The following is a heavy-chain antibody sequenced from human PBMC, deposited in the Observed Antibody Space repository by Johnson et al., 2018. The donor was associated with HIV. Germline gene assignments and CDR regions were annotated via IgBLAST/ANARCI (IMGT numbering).Heavy chain of an antibody. CDR3: ARHFRGGDRGAFDI. CDR2: ISYDGSNK. V-gene: IGHV3-30*04. Sequence: QVQLVESGGDVVQPGRSLRLSCAASGFTFSSYAMHWVRQAPGKGLEWVAVISYDGSNKYYADSVKGRFTISRDNSKNTLYLQMNSLRAEDTALYYCARHFRGGDRGAFDIWGQGTMVTVSS. D-gene: IGHD3-10*01. J-gene: IGHJ3*02. CDR1: GFTFSSYA.